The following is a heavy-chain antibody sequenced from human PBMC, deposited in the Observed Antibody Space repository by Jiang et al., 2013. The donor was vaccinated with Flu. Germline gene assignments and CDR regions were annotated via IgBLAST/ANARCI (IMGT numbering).Heavy chain of an antibody. D-gene: IGHD3-10*01. CDR3: ARSSGSSWDHYQYGMFV. Sequence: GAEVKKPGSSVRVSCKSSGGTFSSYSFSWVRQAPGKGLEWVGGISTISDSADYAQTFEGRVTIEADKSTSAVYMEINNLRPEDTAVYFCARSSGSSWDHYQYGMFVWGQGTTLTVPS. J-gene: IGHJ6*02. V-gene: IGHV1-69*06. CDR2: ISTISDSA. CDR1: GGTFSSYS.